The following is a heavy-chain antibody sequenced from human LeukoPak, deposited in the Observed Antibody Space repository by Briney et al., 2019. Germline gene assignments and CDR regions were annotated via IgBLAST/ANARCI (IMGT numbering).Heavy chain of an antibody. CDR3: ARTSAAAGTRWFDP. J-gene: IGHJ5*02. CDR1: GVSFSGYY. V-gene: IGHV4-34*01. Sequence: SETLSLTCAVYGVSFSGYYWSWIRQPPGKGLEWIGEINHSGSTNYNPSLKSRVTISVDTSKNQFSLKLSSVTAADTAVYYCARTSAAAGTRWFDPWGQGTLVTVSS. CDR2: INHSGST. D-gene: IGHD6-13*01.